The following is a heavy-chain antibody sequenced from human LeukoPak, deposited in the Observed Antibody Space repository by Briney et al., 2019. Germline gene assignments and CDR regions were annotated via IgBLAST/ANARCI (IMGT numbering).Heavy chain of an antibody. D-gene: IGHD2-15*01. CDR1: GGSFSGYY. V-gene: IGHV4-34*01. J-gene: IGHJ5*02. CDR2: INHSGST. Sequence: SETLSLTCAVYGGSFSGYYWSWIRQPPGKGLEWIGEINHSGSTNYSPSLKSRVTISVDTSKNQFSLKLSSVTAADTAVYYCARVRGYCSGGSCSRKQNWFDPWGQGTLVTVSS. CDR3: ARVRGYCSGGSCSRKQNWFDP.